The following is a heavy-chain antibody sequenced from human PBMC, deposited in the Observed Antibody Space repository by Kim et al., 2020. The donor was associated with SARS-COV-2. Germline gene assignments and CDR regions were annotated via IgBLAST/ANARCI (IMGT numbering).Heavy chain of an antibody. Sequence: SETLSLTCAVYGGSFSGYYWSWIRQPPGKGLEWIGEINHSGSTNYNPSLKSRVTISVDTSKNQFSLKLSSVTAADTAVYYCARGRGDTMIYGMDVWGQGTTVTVSS. CDR2: INHSGST. J-gene: IGHJ6*02. V-gene: IGHV4-34*01. D-gene: IGHD3-22*01. CDR3: ARGRGDTMIYGMDV. CDR1: GGSFSGYY.